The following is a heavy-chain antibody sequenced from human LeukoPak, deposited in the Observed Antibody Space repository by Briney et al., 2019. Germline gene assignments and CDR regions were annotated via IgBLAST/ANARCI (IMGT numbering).Heavy chain of an antibody. Sequence: PSETLSLTCAVYGGSFSGYYWSWIRQPPGKGLEWIGEINHSGSTNYNPSLKSRVTISVDTSKNQFSLKLSSVTAEDTAVYYCARGPAAKGNDVFDIWGQGTMVTVSS. D-gene: IGHD2-2*01. J-gene: IGHJ3*02. CDR3: ARGPAAKGNDVFDI. V-gene: IGHV4-34*01. CDR1: GGSFSGYY. CDR2: INHSGST.